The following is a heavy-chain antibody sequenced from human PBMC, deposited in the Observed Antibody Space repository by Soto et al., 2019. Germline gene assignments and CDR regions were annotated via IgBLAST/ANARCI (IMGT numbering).Heavy chain of an antibody. CDR2: INHSGST. CDR1: GGSFSGYY. CDR3: ARDRDDYSGYDAFDI. J-gene: IGHJ3*02. D-gene: IGHD4-17*01. V-gene: IGHV4-34*01. Sequence: PSETLSLTCAVYGGSFSGYYWSWIRQPPGKGLEWIGEINHSGSTNYNPPLKSRVTISVDTSKNQFSLKLSSVTAADTAVYYCARDRDDYSGYDAFDIWGQGTMVTVSS.